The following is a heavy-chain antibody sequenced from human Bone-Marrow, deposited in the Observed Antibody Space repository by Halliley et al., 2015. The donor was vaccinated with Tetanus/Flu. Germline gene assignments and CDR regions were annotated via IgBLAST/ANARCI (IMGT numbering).Heavy chain of an antibody. J-gene: IGHJ6*02. CDR3: AREAYSYYGMDV. CDR2: NYYSGGT. V-gene: IGHV4-59*01. CDR1: GGSIGNYY. Sequence: TLSLTCTVSGGSIGNYYWTWIRQPPGKGLEWIGYNYYSGGTNYNRSLKSRVTISVDKSKNQFSVNLRSVTAADTAVYYCAREAYSYYGMDVWGQGTTVIVSS.